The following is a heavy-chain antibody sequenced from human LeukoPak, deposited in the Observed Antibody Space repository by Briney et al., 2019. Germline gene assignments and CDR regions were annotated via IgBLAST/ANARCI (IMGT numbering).Heavy chain of an antibody. CDR1: GGSISSGGYY. J-gene: IGHJ5*02. D-gene: IGHD2-2*01. V-gene: IGHV4-31*03. CDR2: IYYSGST. Sequence: SQTLSLTCTVSGGSISSGGYYWSWIRQHPGKGPEWIGYIYYSGSTYYNPSLKSRVTISVDTSKNQFSLKLSSVTAADTAVYYCAREVVYCSSTSCYGYWFDPWGQGTLVTVSS. CDR3: AREVVYCSSTSCYGYWFDP.